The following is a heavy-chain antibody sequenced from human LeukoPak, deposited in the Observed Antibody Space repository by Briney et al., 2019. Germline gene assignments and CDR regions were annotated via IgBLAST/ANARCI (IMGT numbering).Heavy chain of an antibody. CDR3: ARVYGDYEPEYFQH. CDR2: IYSGGST. J-gene: IGHJ1*01. V-gene: IGHV3-66*01. Sequence: GGSLRLSCAASGFTVSSNYMSWVRQAPGKGLEWVSVIYSGGSTYYADSVKGRFTISRDNSKNTLYLQMNSLRAEDTAVYYCARVYGDYEPEYFQHWSQGTLVTVSS. CDR1: GFTVSSNY. D-gene: IGHD4-17*01.